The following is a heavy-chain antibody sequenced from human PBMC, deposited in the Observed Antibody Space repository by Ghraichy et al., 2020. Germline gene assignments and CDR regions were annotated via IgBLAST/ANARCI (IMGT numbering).Heavy chain of an antibody. CDR2: INHSGST. D-gene: IGHD3-10*01. V-gene: IGHV4-34*01. CDR1: GGSFSGYY. CDR3: ARGDYRTFGELLSFTGPRAYYYYYGMDV. J-gene: IGHJ6*02. Sequence: SETLSFTCAVYGGSFSGYYWSWIRQPPGKGLEWIGEINHSGSTNYNPSLKSRVTISVDTSKNQFSLKLSSVTAADTAVYYCARGDYRTFGELLSFTGPRAYYYYYGMDVWGQGTTVTVSS.